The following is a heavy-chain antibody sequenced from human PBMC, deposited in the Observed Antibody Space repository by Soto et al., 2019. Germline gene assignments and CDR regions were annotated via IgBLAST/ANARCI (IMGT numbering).Heavy chain of an antibody. V-gene: IGHV4-61*01. D-gene: IGHD1-26*01. J-gene: IGHJ5*02. CDR3: ARVGRGGWFDP. Sequence: PSETLSHTCTFSGGSVISGSYYWSWIRQPPGKGLEWIGYIYYSGSTNYNPSLKSRVTISVDTSKNQFSLKLSSVTAADTAVYYCARVGRGGWFDPWGQGTLVTVSS. CDR1: GGSVISGSYY. CDR2: IYYSGST.